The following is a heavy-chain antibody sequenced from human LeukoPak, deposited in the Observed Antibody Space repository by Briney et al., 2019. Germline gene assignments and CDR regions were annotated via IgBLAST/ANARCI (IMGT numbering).Heavy chain of an antibody. CDR2: ISSSSSTI. D-gene: IGHD1-26*01. Sequence: SGGSLRLSCAASVFTFSSYSMNWVRQAPGKGLEWVSYISSSSSTIYYADSVKGRFTISRDNAKNSLYLQMNSLRAEDTAVYYCATEEELMNWFDPWGQGTLVTVSS. V-gene: IGHV3-48*01. J-gene: IGHJ5*02. CDR1: VFTFSSYS. CDR3: ATEEELMNWFDP.